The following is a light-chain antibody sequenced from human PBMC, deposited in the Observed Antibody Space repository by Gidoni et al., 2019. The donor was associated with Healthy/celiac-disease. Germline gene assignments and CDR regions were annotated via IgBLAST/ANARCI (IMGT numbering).Light chain of an antibody. CDR2: QDS. CDR3: QAWSSSIDVV. J-gene: IGLJ2*01. V-gene: IGLV3-1*01. CDR1: KLGDKY. Sequence: SYELTQPPPVSVSPGQTSSITCSGDKLGDKYACCYQQKPGQSLVLVIYQDSQRPSGIPARFSGSSSGNTATLTISGTQAMDEADYCCQAWSSSIDVVFGGGTKLTVL.